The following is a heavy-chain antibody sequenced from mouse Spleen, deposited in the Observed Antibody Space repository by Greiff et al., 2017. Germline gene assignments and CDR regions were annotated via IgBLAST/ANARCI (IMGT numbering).Heavy chain of an antibody. J-gene: IGHJ2*01. V-gene: IGHV2-2*01. D-gene: IGHD2-14*01. CDR1: GFSLTSYG. Sequence: QVQLQQSGPGLVQPSQSLSITCTVSGFSLTSYGVHWVRQSPGKGLEWLGVIWSCGSTDYNAAFISRLSISKDNSKSQVFFKMNSLQADDTAIYYCARKAGYRYDYFDYWGQGTTLTVSS. CDR2: IWSCGST. CDR3: ARKAGYRYDYFDY.